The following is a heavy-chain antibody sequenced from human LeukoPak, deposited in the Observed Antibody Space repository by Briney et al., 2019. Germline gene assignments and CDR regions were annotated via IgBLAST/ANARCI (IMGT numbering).Heavy chain of an antibody. V-gene: IGHV3-66*01. CDR3: ARTTFYYDSGYYFDY. CDR1: GFTVGSNY. D-gene: IGHD3-22*01. Sequence: GGSLRLSCAASGFTVGSNYMSWVRQAPGKGLEWVSVIYSGGSTYYADSVKGRFTISRDNSKNTLYLQMNSLRAEDTAVYYCARTTFYYDSGYYFDYWGQGTLVTVSS. CDR2: IYSGGST. J-gene: IGHJ4*02.